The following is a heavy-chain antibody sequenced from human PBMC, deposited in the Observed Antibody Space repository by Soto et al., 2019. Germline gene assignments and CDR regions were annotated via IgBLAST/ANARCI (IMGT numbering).Heavy chain of an antibody. Sequence: PWGSLTLTSASAGFDFEDYAMPWVRQVPGKGLEWVSLTNSDGTDSYYMDSVKGRFTICRDNGKSSLYLQMDRLRPEDTALYFCAKALYYYDSSPLDHWGQGTLVTVSS. D-gene: IGHD3-22*01. CDR3: AKALYYYDSSPLDH. CDR1: GFDFEDYA. CDR2: TNSDGTDS. V-gene: IGHV3-43D*04. J-gene: IGHJ4*02.